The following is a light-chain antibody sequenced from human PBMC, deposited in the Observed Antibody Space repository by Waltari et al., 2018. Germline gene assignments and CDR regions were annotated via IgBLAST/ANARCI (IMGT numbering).Light chain of an antibody. CDR2: NTF. V-gene: IGLV8-61*01. Sequence: QTVVTQEPSFSVSPGGTVTLPCGLTLGSVSTTYYPRWYQQTPGQAPRALIHNTFSRSSGVPDRFSGSILGNKAALTITGAQADDESDYYCVLYLGSDTWVFGGGTKLTVL. CDR3: VLYLGSDTWV. CDR1: LGSVSTTYY. J-gene: IGLJ3*02.